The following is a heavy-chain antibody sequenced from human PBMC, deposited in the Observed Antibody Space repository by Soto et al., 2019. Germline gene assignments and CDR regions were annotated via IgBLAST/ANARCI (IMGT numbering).Heavy chain of an antibody. J-gene: IGHJ6*02. CDR1: GFTFSSYA. V-gene: IGHV3-30-3*01. CDR2: ISYDGSNK. CDR3: ASLTGYDFWSGYPPDYYYGMDV. Sequence: QVQLVESGGGVVQPGRSLRLSCAASGFTFSSYAMHWVRQAPGKGLEWVAVISYDGSNKYYADSVKGRFTISRDNSKNRLYLQMNSLRAEDTAVYYCASLTGYDFWSGYPPDYYYGMDVWGQGTTVTVSS. D-gene: IGHD3-3*01.